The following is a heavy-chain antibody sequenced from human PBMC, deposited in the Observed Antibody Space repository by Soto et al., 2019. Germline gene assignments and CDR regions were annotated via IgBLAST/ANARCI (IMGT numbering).Heavy chain of an antibody. Sequence: PGGSLRLSCAASGFTFSSYAMSWVRQAPGKGLEWVSAISGSGGSTYYADSVKGRFTISRDNSKNTLYLQMNSLRAEDTAVYYCAKLNYWEGYYILTGYYKGAQSDYWGQGTLVTVS. J-gene: IGHJ4*02. CDR3: AKLNYWEGYYILTGYYKGAQSDY. CDR2: ISGSGGST. CDR1: GFTFSSYA. V-gene: IGHV3-23*01. D-gene: IGHD3-9*01.